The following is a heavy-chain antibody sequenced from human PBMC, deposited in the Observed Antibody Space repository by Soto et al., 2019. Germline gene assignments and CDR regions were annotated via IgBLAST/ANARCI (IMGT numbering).Heavy chain of an antibody. CDR2: INPNSGGT. D-gene: IGHD6-19*01. V-gene: IGHV1-2*04. J-gene: IGHJ6*02. CDR3: ARDNSSGWDYYYYGMDV. CDR1: GYAFTGYY. Sequence: ASVKVSCKASGYAFTGYYMHWVRQAPGQGLEWMGWINPNSGGTNYAKKFQGWVTMTRDTSISTAYMELSRMRSDDTAVYYCARDNSSGWDYYYYGMDVWGQGTTVTVSS.